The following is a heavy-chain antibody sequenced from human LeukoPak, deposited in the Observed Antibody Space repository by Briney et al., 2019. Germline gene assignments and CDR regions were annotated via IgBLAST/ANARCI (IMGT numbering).Heavy chain of an antibody. CDR1: GGSTSSGNYH. CDR2: IHYRGST. Sequence: SQTLSLTCTVSGGSTSSGNYHWSWIRQHPGKGLEWIGYIHYRGSTYYNPSLESRVTVSADTSKNQFSLKLSSVTAADTAVYYCAREKAYDSTISYSNPFDYWGLGTLVTVSS. V-gene: IGHV4-31*03. J-gene: IGHJ4*02. D-gene: IGHD3-22*01. CDR3: AREKAYDSTISYSNPFDY.